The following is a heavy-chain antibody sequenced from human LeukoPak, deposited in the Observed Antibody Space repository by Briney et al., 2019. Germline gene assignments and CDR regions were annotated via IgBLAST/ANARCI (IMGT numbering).Heavy chain of an antibody. V-gene: IGHV4-39*02. J-gene: IGHJ4*02. Sequence: SETLSLTCTVSGGSISSSSYYWGWIRQPPGKGLEWIGSIYYSGSTYYNPSLKSRVTISVDTSKNQFSLKLSSVTAADTAVYYCARDSLSGSQDYWGQGTLVTVSS. D-gene: IGHD1-26*01. CDR3: ARDSLSGSQDY. CDR2: IYYSGST. CDR1: GGSISSSSYY.